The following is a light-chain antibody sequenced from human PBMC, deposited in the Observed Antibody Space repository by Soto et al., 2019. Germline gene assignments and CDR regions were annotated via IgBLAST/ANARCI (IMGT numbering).Light chain of an antibody. CDR2: GAS. CDR3: QQYSSTPWT. J-gene: IGKJ1*01. V-gene: IGKV3-20*01. CDR1: RNVARSY. Sequence: DIVLTQSPGTLSLSPGERATLSCRASRNVARSYLAWYQQKPGQAPRLLLYGASNRAAGIPDRFSGSGSGTDFTLTISRLEPEDFAVYSCQQYSSTPWTFGQGTKVEIK.